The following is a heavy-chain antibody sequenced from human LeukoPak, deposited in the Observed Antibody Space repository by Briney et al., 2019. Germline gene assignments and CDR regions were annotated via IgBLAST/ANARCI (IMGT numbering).Heavy chain of an antibody. CDR3: ARDPYSSGWYKSGYAFDI. CDR2: IIPIFGTA. J-gene: IGHJ3*02. Sequence: ASVKVSCKASGGTFSSYAISWVRQAPGQGLEWMGGIIPIFGTANYAQKFQGRVTITADESTSTAYMELSSLRSEDTAVYYCARDPYSSGWYKSGYAFDIWGQGTMVTVSS. V-gene: IGHV1-69*13. D-gene: IGHD6-19*01. CDR1: GGTFSSYA.